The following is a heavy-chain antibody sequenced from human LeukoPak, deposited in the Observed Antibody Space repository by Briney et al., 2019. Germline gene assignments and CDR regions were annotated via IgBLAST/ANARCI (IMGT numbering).Heavy chain of an antibody. V-gene: IGHV3-21*01. D-gene: IGHD1-26*01. J-gene: IGHJ4*02. CDR1: GFTFSSYS. CDR3: ARDIVPIRFDY. CDR2: ISSSSSYI. Sequence: GGSLRLACAASGFTFSSYSMNWVRQAPGKGLEWVSSISSSSSYIYYADSVKGRFTISRDNAKNSLYLQMNSLRAEDTAVYYCARDIVPIRFDYWGQGTLVTFSS.